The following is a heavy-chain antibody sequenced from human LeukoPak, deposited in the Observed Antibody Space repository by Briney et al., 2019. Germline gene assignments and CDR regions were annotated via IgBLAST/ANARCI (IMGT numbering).Heavy chain of an antibody. J-gene: IGHJ4*02. CDR1: GGSISPYH. V-gene: IGHV4-59*08. CDR2: ISYSGST. Sequence: SETLSLTCAVSGGSISPYHWTWTRQPPGKGLEWIGYISYSGSTNYNPSLKSRVTISIDTSKSQFSLKLSSVTAADTAVYYCARHLDYYGSGSYEYWGQGTLVTVSS. CDR3: ARHLDYYGSGSYEY. D-gene: IGHD3-10*01.